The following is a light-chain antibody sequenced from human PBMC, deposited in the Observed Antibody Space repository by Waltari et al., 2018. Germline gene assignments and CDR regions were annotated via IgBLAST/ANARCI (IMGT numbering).Light chain of an antibody. Sequence: CRVSQSISTWLAWYQQKPGNDPKLLSYKASTLESGVASTFRGTGAGTEFTLSISRLQPYDFATYYRHPYTSNSLLTFGGGTKVE. V-gene: IGKV1-5*03. J-gene: IGKJ4*01. CDR3: HPYTSNSLLT. CDR2: KAS. CDR1: QSISTW.